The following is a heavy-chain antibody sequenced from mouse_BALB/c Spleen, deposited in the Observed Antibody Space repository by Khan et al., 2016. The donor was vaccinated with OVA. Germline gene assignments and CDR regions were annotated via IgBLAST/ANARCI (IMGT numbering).Heavy chain of an antibody. D-gene: IGHD2-1*01. V-gene: IGHV9-3-1*01. CDR2: INTYTGEP. J-gene: IGHJ1*01. Sequence: QIQLVQSGPELKKPGETVKISCKASGYTCTNYGMTWVKQAPGKGLKWMGWINTYTGEPTYADDFKGRFAFSLETSATTASLQINNLKNEDTATYFCARVGNYWYFDVWGAGTTVTVSS. CDR1: GYTCTNYG. CDR3: ARVGNYWYFDV.